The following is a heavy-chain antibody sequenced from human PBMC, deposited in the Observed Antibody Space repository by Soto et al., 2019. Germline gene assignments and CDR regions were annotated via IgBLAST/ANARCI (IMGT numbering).Heavy chain of an antibody. CDR2: ISSDGDIT. CDR3: VKVSTFYDILTGYYSTNFFDP. J-gene: IGHJ5*02. V-gene: IGHV3-64D*06. CDR1: GFTFSEYS. D-gene: IGHD3-9*01. Sequence: VGSLRLSCSASGFTFSEYSMHWVRQAPGKGLQYVSTISSDGDITYYADSVKGRFTISRDNSKNTLYLQMNSLRPEDTAVYYCVKVSTFYDILTGYYSTNFFDPWGQGTLVTVSS.